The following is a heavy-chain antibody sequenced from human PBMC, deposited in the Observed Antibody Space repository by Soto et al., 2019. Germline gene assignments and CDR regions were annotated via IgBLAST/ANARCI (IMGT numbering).Heavy chain of an antibody. Sequence: GGSLRLSCAASGFTFSSYGMHWVRQAPGKGLEWVAVISYDGSNKYYADSVKGRFTISRDNSKNTLYLQMNSLRAEDTAVYYCAKDPHYDFWSGYFEPLYYYGMDVWGQGTTVTVSS. J-gene: IGHJ6*02. CDR2: ISYDGSNK. D-gene: IGHD3-3*01. V-gene: IGHV3-30*18. CDR1: GFTFSSYG. CDR3: AKDPHYDFWSGYFEPLYYYGMDV.